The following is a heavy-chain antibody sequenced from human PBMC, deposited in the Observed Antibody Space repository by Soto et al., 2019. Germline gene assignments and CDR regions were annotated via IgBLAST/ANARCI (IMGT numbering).Heavy chain of an antibody. CDR2: IWYDGTNI. V-gene: IGHV3-33*01. CDR3: AREMNIHSSSWYQVYLEY. Sequence: QVHLVESGAGVVQPGKSLRLSCEASGLKFRSYGMQWVRQAPGKGLEWVAVIWYDGTNIYYADSVKGRFTISRDNSKNTLYLQMNSLRVEDTGVYYCAREMNIHSSSWYQVYLEYWGQGTLVSVSS. CDR1: GLKFRSYG. D-gene: IGHD6-13*01. J-gene: IGHJ4*02.